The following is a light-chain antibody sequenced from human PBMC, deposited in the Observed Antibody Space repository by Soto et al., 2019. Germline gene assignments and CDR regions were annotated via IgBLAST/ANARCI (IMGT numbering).Light chain of an antibody. CDR1: ISDFGNYNL. J-gene: IGLJ1*01. CDR3: CSFTSSNTHV. V-gene: IGLV2-23*02. Sequence: QSVLTQPASVCGSPGQSITISCTGTISDFGNYNLVSWYQQHPGKVPKLILFEVNKRPSGVSGRFSGSKSGNTASLTISGLQAEDEADYYCCSFTSSNTHVFGTGTKVTVL. CDR2: EVN.